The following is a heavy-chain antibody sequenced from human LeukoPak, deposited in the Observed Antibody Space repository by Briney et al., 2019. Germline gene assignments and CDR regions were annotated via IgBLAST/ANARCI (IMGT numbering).Heavy chain of an antibody. CDR1: GGSITYYY. Sequence: SETLSLTCTVSGGSITYYYWNWIRQPPGKGLEWIGHIYYSGSTFYNPSLKSRVIISVDTSKNQFSLKLSSVTAADTAVYYCARSLYYAEADYWGQGTLVTVSS. D-gene: IGHD3-10*01. CDR3: ARSLYYAEADY. CDR2: IYYSGST. V-gene: IGHV4-59*01. J-gene: IGHJ4*02.